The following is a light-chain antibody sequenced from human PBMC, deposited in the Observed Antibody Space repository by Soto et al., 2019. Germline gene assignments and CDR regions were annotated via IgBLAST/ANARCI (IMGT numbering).Light chain of an antibody. J-gene: IGLJ2*01. Sequence: QSALTQPASVSGSPGQSITISCTGTSSDVGGYNYVSWYQHHPDKAPKLMIYDVTDRPSGVSDRFSGSKSGNTASLTISGLQAEDEADYYCSSFTSSSTLFVFGGGTKVTVL. CDR2: DVT. CDR1: SSDVGGYNY. V-gene: IGLV2-14*03. CDR3: SSFTSSSTLFV.